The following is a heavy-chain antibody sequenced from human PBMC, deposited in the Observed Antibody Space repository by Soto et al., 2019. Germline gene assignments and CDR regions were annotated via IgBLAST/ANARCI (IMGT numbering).Heavy chain of an antibody. CDR3: ARYCSGGSCYSSAYSLGSRWFDP. D-gene: IGHD2-15*01. V-gene: IGHV4-59*11. Sequence: SQTLSLTCTVFCGSISSLYCRRILQPPGKGLEWIGYIYYSGSTNYNPSLKSRVTISVDTSKNQFSLKLSSVTAADTAVYYCARYCSGGSCYSSAYSLGSRWFDPWGQGTLVTVS. CDR1: CGSISSLY. J-gene: IGHJ5*02. CDR2: IYYSGST.